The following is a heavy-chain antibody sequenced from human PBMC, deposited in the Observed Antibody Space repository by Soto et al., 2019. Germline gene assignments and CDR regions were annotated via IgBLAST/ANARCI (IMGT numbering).Heavy chain of an antibody. Sequence: QVQLVESGGGVVQPGTSLRLSCAASGFTFSRHGMHWVRQTPGKGLEWLAVILNDASGHWYADSVKGRFPISRDNFENTLYLQMNCLRLEDTAMYYCARDDDYPDNGFDYWGQGTLVTVSS. J-gene: IGHJ4*02. D-gene: IGHD4-17*01. CDR2: ILNDASGH. V-gene: IGHV3-33*01. CDR3: ARDDDYPDNGFDY. CDR1: GFTFSRHG.